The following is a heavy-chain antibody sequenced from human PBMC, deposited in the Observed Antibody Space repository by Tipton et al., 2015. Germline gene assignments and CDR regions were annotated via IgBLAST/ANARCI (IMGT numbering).Heavy chain of an antibody. J-gene: IGHJ4*02. CDR3: ARVGSSTSWYPFDY. CDR2: IYYSGST. V-gene: IGHV4-59*01. Sequence: TLSLTCTVSGGSITQYYRTWIRQTPGKGLEWIGYIYYSGSTKYNPSLKSRVTISEDTSKTQFSLELRSVTAADTAVYYCARVGSSTSWYPFDYWGQGTLVTVSS. CDR1: GGSITQYY. D-gene: IGHD6-13*01.